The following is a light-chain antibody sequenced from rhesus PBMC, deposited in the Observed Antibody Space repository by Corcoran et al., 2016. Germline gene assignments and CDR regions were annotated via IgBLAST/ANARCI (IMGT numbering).Light chain of an antibody. V-gene: IGKV1-43*02. Sequence: DVQMTQSPSSLSAPVGDRVTITCRASQDIDSYLNWYQQKPGKPPKRLIFAASNLESGVPSRFSGSRSGTDFTLIISSLQPEDFATYYCLQYNSDPWTFGQGTKVEI. CDR3: LQYNSDPWT. CDR2: AAS. CDR1: QDIDSY. J-gene: IGKJ1*01.